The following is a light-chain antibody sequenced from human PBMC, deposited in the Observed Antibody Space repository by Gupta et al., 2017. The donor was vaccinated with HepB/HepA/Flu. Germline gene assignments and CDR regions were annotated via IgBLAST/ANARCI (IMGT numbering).Light chain of an antibody. Sequence: DIQMTQSPSSLSASVEDRVTITCRASQCISNYLAWYQQKPGKVPKLLIYAASTLQSGVPSRFSGSGSGTDFTLTISSLQPEDVAAYYCQKYNSAPRTFGQGTKVEIK. CDR1: QCISNY. CDR3: QKYNSAPRT. CDR2: AAS. V-gene: IGKV1-27*01. J-gene: IGKJ1*01.